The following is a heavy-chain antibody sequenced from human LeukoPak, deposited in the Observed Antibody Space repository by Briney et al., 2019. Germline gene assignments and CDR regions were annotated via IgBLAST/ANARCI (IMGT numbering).Heavy chain of an antibody. Sequence: TSETLSLTCTVSGGSISSGNYYWSWIRQPAGKGLEWIGRIYTSGSTNYNPSLKSRVTISVDTSKNQFSLRLSSVTAADTAVYYCARALYDYVWGSYRQIYYYYYMDVWGKGTTVTISS. CDR1: GGSISSGNYY. CDR3: ARALYDYVWGSYRQIYYYYYMDV. J-gene: IGHJ6*03. CDR2: IYTSGST. V-gene: IGHV4-61*02. D-gene: IGHD3-16*02.